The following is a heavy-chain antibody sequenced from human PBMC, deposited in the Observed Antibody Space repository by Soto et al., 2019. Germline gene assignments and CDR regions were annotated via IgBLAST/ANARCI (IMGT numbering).Heavy chain of an antibody. J-gene: IGHJ5*02. CDR1: GYTFTCYC. Sequence: GAPVKVSCKASGYTFTCYCISWGRQAPGQGLEWMGWIRAYNGNTNYAQKLQGRVTMTTDTATSTAYMELRSLRSDDTAVYYCARAGETGDYNWFDPWGQGTLVTVSS. CDR2: IRAYNGNT. V-gene: IGHV1-18*04. CDR3: ARAGETGDYNWFDP. D-gene: IGHD3-16*01.